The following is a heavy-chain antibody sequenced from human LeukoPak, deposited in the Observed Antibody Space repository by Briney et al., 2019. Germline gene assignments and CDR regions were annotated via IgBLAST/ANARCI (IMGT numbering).Heavy chain of an antibody. CDR2: INHSGST. D-gene: IGHD5-12*01. CDR1: GGSFSGYY. Sequence: SETLSLTCAVYGGSFSGYYWSWVRQPPGKGLEWNGEINHSGSTNYNPSLKSRVTISVDTSKNQFSLKLSSVTAADTAVYYCAREIWIVATTPGFDYWGQGTLVTVSS. CDR3: AREIWIVATTPGFDY. J-gene: IGHJ4*02. V-gene: IGHV4-34*01.